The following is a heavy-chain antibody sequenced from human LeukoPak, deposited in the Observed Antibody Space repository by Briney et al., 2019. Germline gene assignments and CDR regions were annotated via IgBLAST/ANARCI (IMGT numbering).Heavy chain of an antibody. Sequence: ASVKVSCKASGYTFTSYGISWVRQAPGQGLEWMGWISAYNGNTNYAQKFQGRVTMTRDTSTSTVYMELSSLRSEDTAVYYCASEYRHQDLDYWGQGTLVTVSS. V-gene: IGHV1-18*01. J-gene: IGHJ4*02. CDR1: GYTFTSYG. CDR3: ASEYRHQDLDY. D-gene: IGHD1-14*01. CDR2: ISAYNGNT.